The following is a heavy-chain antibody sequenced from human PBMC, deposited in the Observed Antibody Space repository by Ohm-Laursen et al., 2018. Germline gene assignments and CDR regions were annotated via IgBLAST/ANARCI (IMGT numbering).Heavy chain of an antibody. CDR2: VSNNGGST. V-gene: IGHV3-64*01. CDR3: ARANNYAYDY. CDR1: GFSFSIYN. J-gene: IGHJ4*02. Sequence: SLRLSCAAFGFSFSIYNMHWVRQAPGKGLEYVSAVSNNGGSTFYANSVKGRFTISRDNSKNTLYLQMGSLRAEDMAVYYCARANNYAYDYWGQGTLVTVSS. D-gene: IGHD5-18*01.